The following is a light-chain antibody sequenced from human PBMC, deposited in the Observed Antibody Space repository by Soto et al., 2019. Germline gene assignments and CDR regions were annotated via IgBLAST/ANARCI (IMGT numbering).Light chain of an antibody. CDR3: QQYINLWT. CDR2: GAS. CDR1: QSVSSN. Sequence: VVMTQSPSTLSVSPVERSTLSFIASQSVSSNLALYQQKPGQSPRLLIYGASTRATGVPARFSGSGSGTEFTLTISSLQSEDFAVYYCQQYINLWTFGQGTKVDIK. J-gene: IGKJ1*01. V-gene: IGKV3-15*01.